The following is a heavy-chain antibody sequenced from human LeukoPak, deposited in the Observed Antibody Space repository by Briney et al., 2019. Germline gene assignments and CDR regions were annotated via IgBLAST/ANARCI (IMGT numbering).Heavy chain of an antibody. D-gene: IGHD5-24*01. Sequence: SQTLSLTCAVSGGSISSGGYSWSWIRQPPGKGLEWIGYIYHSGSTYYNPSLKSRVTISVDRSKNQSSLKLSSVTAADTAVYYCARGEMATIIPDYWGQGTLVTVSS. CDR3: ARGEMATIIPDY. V-gene: IGHV4-30-2*01. CDR1: GGSISSGGYS. J-gene: IGHJ4*02. CDR2: IYHSGST.